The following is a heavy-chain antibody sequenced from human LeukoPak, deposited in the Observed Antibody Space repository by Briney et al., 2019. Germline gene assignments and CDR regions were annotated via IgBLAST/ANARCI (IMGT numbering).Heavy chain of an antibody. Sequence: ASVKVSCKASGYTFTSYYMHWVRQAPGQGLEWMGIINPSGCSTSYAQKFQGRVTMTRGMSTSTVYMELSSLRSEATAVYYCARDRQWLATGYYYHSIDVWGKGTTVTVSS. V-gene: IGHV1-46*01. J-gene: IGHJ6*03. CDR2: INPSGCST. CDR3: ARDRQWLATGYYYHSIDV. CDR1: GYTFTSYY. D-gene: IGHD6-19*01.